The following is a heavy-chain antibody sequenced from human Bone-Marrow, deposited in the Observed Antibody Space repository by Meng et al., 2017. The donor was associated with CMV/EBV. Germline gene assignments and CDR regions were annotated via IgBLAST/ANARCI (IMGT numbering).Heavy chain of an antibody. D-gene: IGHD5-24*01. Sequence: ASVKVSCKASGYTFTGYYIHWVRQAPGQGLEWMGWISPNSGGTNYAQRFQGRVTMTRDTSISTAYMELSGLIPDDTAVYYCARDEGEGYNSTPYYWGQGTLVTVPQ. CDR3: ARDEGEGYNSTPYY. V-gene: IGHV1-2*02. CDR2: ISPNSGGT. CDR1: GYTFTGYY. J-gene: IGHJ4*02.